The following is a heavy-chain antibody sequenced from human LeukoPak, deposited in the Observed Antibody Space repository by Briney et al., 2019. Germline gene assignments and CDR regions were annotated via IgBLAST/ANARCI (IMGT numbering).Heavy chain of an antibody. V-gene: IGHV4-34*01. D-gene: IGHD3-22*01. J-gene: IGHJ6*02. Sequence: SETLSLTCAVYGGSFSGYYWSWIRQPPGKGLEWIGEINHSGSTTYNPSLKSRVTISVDTSKNQFSLKLSSVTAADTAVYYCARGKRARHYDSSGYPYYYYGMDVWGRGTTVTVSS. CDR2: INHSGST. CDR3: ARGKRARHYDSSGYPYYYYGMDV. CDR1: GGSFSGYY.